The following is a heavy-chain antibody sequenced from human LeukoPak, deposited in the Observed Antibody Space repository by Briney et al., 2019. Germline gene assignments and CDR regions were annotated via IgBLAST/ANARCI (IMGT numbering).Heavy chain of an antibody. CDR2: ISGSGGST. J-gene: IGHJ4*01. Sequence: GSLRLSCAASGFTFSSYSTNWVRQAPGKGLEWVSAISGSGGSTYYADSVKGRFTISRDNSKNTLYLQMNSLRAEDTAVYYCANLGGGSGGYYAFDYWGQGTLVTVSS. CDR3: ANLGGGSGGYYAFDY. CDR1: GFTFSSYS. D-gene: IGHD3-10*01. V-gene: IGHV3-23*01.